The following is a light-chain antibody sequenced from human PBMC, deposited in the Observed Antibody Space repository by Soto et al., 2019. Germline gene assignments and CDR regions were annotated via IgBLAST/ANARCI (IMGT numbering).Light chain of an antibody. CDR2: RNN. J-gene: IGLJ2*01. CDR3: AAWDVSLSGPV. CDR1: SSNIGSNY. Sequence: QSVLTQPPSASGTPGQRVTISCSGSSSNIGSNYVYWYQQLPGTAPKLLIYRNNQRPSAVPDRFSGSKSGTSASLAISGLRSEDEADYYCAAWDVSLSGPVFGGGTQLTVL. V-gene: IGLV1-47*01.